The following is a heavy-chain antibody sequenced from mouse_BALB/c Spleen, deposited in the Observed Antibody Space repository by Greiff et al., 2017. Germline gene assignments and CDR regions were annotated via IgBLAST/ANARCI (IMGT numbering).Heavy chain of an antibody. J-gene: IGHJ3*01. CDR2: INPYNGAT. Sequence: EVQLQQSGAELAKPGASVKISCKASGYSFTGYYMHWVKQSHVKSLEWIGRINPYNGATSYNQNFKDKASLTVDKSSSTAYMELHSLTSEDSAVYYCAREGDYYGSAWFAYWGQGTLVTVSA. CDR3: AREGDYYGSAWFAY. CDR1: GYSFTGYY. V-gene: IGHV1-26*01. D-gene: IGHD1-1*01.